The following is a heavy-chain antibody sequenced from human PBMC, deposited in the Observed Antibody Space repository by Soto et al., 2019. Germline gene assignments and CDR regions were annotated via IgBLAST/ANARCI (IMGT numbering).Heavy chain of an antibody. D-gene: IGHD5-18*01. CDR1: GFTFSTYG. J-gene: IGHJ4*02. V-gene: IGHV3-30*18. CDR3: AKDMNSARDGYHYGADY. Sequence: QVHLVESGGGVFQPGRSLRLSCTASGFTFSTYGIHWVRQAPGEGLEWVAIISYDGSDKWYVDSVKGRFTVSRDNSKNTLYLQMNSLRPEDTAIYYCAKDMNSARDGYHYGADYWGQGTLVTVSS. CDR2: ISYDGSDK.